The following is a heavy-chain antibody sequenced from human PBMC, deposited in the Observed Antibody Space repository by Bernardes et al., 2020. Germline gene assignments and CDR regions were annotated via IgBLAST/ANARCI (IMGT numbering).Heavy chain of an antibody. CDR3: ARDQGDRLDILSGSNFDY. J-gene: IGHJ4*02. Sequence: ASVKVSCNASGYNFISYGITWVRQAPGQGLEWMGWISIYNGNTNYAQKFQGRVTMTTETSTTTAYMELRGLTSDDTAVYYCARDQGDRLDILSGSNFDYWGQGTLVTVSS. CDR1: GYNFISYG. D-gene: IGHD3-9*01. CDR2: ISIYNGNT. V-gene: IGHV1-18*01.